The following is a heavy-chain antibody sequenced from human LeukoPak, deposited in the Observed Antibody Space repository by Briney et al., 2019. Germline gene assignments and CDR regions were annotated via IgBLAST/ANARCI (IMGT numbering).Heavy chain of an antibody. V-gene: IGHV4-4*07. D-gene: IGHD3-10*01. CDR3: ASFMVQGVIKLVDAFDI. J-gene: IGHJ3*02. CDR1: GGSISSYY. Sequence: SETLSPTCTVSGGSISSYYWSWIRQPAGKGLEWIGRIYTSGSTNYNPSLKSRVTMSVDTSKNQFSLKLSSVTAADTAVYYCASFMVQGVIKLVDAFDIWGQGTMVTVSS. CDR2: IYTSGST.